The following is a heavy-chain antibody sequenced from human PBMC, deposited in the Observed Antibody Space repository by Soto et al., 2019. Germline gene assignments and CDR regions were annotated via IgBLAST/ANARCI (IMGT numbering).Heavy chain of an antibody. V-gene: IGHV1-69*01. Sequence: QGQLVQSGAEVTKPGASVKVSCKATGGTFDSYAISWVRQAPGQELEWKGGIIPMSSAAKYAHKFQVRVKITAYESTGTAYMELSSMRSEDTVIYFSSSDSWQHLVGRYDYYSMAVWGQGTTVTVSS. J-gene: IGHJ6*02. CDR3: SSDSWQHLVGRYDYYSMAV. CDR1: GGTFDSYA. D-gene: IGHD6-13*01. CDR2: IIPMSSAA.